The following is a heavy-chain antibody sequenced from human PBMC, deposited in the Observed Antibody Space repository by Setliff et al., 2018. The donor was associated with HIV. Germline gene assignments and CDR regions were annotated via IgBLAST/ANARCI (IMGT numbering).Heavy chain of an antibody. CDR2: FDPELGET. V-gene: IGHV1-24*01. CDR1: GYTFTTYY. CDR3: AIDNRGGVGAPYYFDY. Sequence: ASVKVSCKASGYTFTTYYMHWVRQAPGQGLEWMGGFDPELGETFFAQRFQGRITMTGDTSADTAYMELRSLRSDDTATYYCAIDNRGGVGAPYYFDYWGQGARVTVSS. J-gene: IGHJ4*02. D-gene: IGHD1-26*01.